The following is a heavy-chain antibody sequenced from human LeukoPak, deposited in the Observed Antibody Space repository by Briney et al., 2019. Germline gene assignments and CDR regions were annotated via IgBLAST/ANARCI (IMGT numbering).Heavy chain of an antibody. CDR2: ISYDGSNK. J-gene: IGHJ4*02. D-gene: IGHD3-10*01. CDR3: ARDPKRFGELPFDY. V-gene: IGHV3-30*04. Sequence: PGGSLRLSCAASGFTFSSYAMHWVRQAPGKGLEWVAVISYDGSNKYYADSVKGRFTISRDNSKNTLYLQMNSLRAEDTAVYYCARDPKRFGELPFDYWGQGTLVTVSS. CDR1: GFTFSSYA.